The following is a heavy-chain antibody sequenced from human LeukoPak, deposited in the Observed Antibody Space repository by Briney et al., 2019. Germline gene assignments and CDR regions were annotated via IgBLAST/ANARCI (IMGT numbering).Heavy chain of an antibody. J-gene: IGHJ6*03. Sequence: GGSLRLSCAASGFRVSLNYMTWVRQAPGKGLEWVSVIYSGGRTYYGESVKGRFTISRDNAKNTLYLQMNSLRDEDTAVYYCARGPGIAARGGLYMDVWGKGATVTVSS. D-gene: IGHD6-13*01. CDR1: GFRVSLNY. CDR2: IYSGGRT. CDR3: ARGPGIAARGGLYMDV. V-gene: IGHV3-66*02.